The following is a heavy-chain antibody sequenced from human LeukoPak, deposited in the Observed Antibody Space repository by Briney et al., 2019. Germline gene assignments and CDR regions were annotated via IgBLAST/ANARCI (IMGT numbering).Heavy chain of an antibody. D-gene: IGHD1-14*01. Sequence: GGSLRLSCAASGFIFSSYAMHWVRQAPGKGLEWVAVTSNDGSNKYYADSVKGRFTISRDNPKNTLYLQMNSLRAEDTAVYYCARNQQANWFDPWGQGTLVTVSS. V-gene: IGHV3-30-3*01. CDR2: TSNDGSNK. CDR3: ARNQQANWFDP. CDR1: GFIFSSYA. J-gene: IGHJ5*02.